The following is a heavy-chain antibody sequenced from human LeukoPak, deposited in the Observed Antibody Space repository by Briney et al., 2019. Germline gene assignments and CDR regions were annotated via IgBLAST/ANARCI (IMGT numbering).Heavy chain of an antibody. Sequence: GGSLRLSCAASGFTCSSYSMNWVRQAPGKGLEWVSSISSSSSYIYYADSVKGRFTISRDNAKNSLYLQMNSLRAEDTAVYYCARRDDSSGYYYVDYWGQGTLVTVSS. CDR3: ARRDDSSGYYYVDY. D-gene: IGHD3-22*01. CDR1: GFTCSSYS. V-gene: IGHV3-21*01. J-gene: IGHJ4*02. CDR2: ISSSSSYI.